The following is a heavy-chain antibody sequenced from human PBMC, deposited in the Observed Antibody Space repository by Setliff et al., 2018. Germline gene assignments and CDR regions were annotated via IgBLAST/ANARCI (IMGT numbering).Heavy chain of an antibody. J-gene: IGHJ4*02. V-gene: IGHV3-23*01. CDR2: ISDSGISK. CDR1: GFAFDKYA. Sequence: PGGSLRLSCAASGFAFDKYAISWVRLAPGKGLEWVSAISDSGISKFYANSVKGRFTISRDNFEKTVSLQMNSLRADDTAVYYCMKKIIAGGGPPYDYFDYWGQGTLVTVSS. CDR3: MKKIIAGGGPPYDYFDY. D-gene: IGHD1-26*01.